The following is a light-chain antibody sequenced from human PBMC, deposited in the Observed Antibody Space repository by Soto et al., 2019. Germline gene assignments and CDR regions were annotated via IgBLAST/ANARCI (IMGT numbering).Light chain of an antibody. V-gene: IGLV1-40*01. CDR1: SSNIGAGYD. CDR3: RSYDGSSSGVV. CDR2: GNS. Sequence: QSVLTQPPSVSGAPGQRVTISCTGSSSNIGAGYDVHWYQQLPGTAPKLLIYGNSNRPSGVPDRFSGSKSGTSASLAITGLQAEDEADYYCRSYDGSSSGVVFGGGTKLTVL. J-gene: IGLJ2*01.